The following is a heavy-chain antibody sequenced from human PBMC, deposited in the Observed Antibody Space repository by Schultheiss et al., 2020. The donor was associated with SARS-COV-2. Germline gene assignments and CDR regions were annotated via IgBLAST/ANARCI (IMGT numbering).Heavy chain of an antibody. CDR3: ARDSEYSSGWSPDYYYYGMDV. D-gene: IGHD6-19*01. V-gene: IGHV3-33*08. CDR2: ISYDASTQ. CDR1: GFSLSSSG. J-gene: IGHJ6*02. Sequence: GESLKISCAASGFSLSSSGMHWVRQAPGKGLEWVAFISYDASTQYYADSVKGRFTISRDNAKNSLYLQMNSLRDEDTAVYYCARDSEYSSGWSPDYYYYGMDVWGQGTTVTVSS.